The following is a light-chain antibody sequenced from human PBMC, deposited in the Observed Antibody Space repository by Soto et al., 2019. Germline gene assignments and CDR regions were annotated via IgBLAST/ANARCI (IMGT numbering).Light chain of an antibody. V-gene: IGKV3D-20*02. Sequence: EIVLTQSPGTLSLTPGERATLSCRASQSVSSSYLAWYQQKPGQAPRLLIYGASSRATGIPDRFSGSGSGTDFTLTISRLEPEDFAVYYCQQRSNWPITFGQGRLLE. CDR2: GAS. J-gene: IGKJ5*01. CDR3: QQRSNWPIT. CDR1: QSVSSSY.